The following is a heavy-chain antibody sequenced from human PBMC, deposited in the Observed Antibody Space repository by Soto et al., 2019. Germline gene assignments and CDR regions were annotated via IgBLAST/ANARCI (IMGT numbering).Heavy chain of an antibody. CDR1: GYTFTSYY. CDR2: INPSGGST. V-gene: IGHV1-46*01. J-gene: IGHJ6*02. D-gene: IGHD1-26*01. CDR3: AREGAGASAYYGMDV. Sequence: ASVKVSCKASGYTFTSYYMHWVRQAPGQGLEWMGIINPSGGSTSYAQKFQGRVTMTRDTSTSTVYMVLSSLRSEDTAVYYCAREGAGASAYYGMDVWGQGTTVTVSS.